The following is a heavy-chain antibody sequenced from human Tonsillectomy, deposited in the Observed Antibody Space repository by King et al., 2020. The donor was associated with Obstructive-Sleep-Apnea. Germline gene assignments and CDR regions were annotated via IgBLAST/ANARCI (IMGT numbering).Heavy chain of an antibody. CDR3: ARGGVAAAYY. V-gene: IGHV3-30*04. Sequence: VQLVESGGGVVQPGRSLRLSCAASGFTFRSYAMHWVRQAPGQGLEWVAVISNDGSNKNYADSLKGRFTISRDNYKNTLYLQMNSLRAEDTAVYYCARGGVAAAYYWGQGTLVTVSS. CDR1: GFTFRSYA. J-gene: IGHJ4*02. D-gene: IGHD6-13*01. CDR2: ISNDGSNK.